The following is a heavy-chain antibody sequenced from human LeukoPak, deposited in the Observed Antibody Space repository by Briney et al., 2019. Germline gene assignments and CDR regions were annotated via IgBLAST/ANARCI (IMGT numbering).Heavy chain of an antibody. V-gene: IGHV3-74*01. J-gene: IGHJ4*02. CDR3: ARDPGIQLPLDI. CDR2: INSDGSST. Sequence: PGGSLRLSCAASGFTFSSYWMHWVRQAPGEGLVWVSRINSDGSSTSYADSVKGRFTISRDNAKNTLYLQMNSLRAEDTAVYYCARDPGIQLPLDIWGQGTLVTVSS. D-gene: IGHD5-18*01. CDR1: GFTFSSYW.